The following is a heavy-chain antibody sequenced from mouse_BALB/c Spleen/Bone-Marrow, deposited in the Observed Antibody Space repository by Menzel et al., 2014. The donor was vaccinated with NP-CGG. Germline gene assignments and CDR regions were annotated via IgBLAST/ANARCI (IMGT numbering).Heavy chain of an antibody. Sequence: EVKLVESGGGLVQPKGSLKLSCAASGFTFNIYAMNWVRQAPGEGLEWVARIRSKSKNYATYYADSVKDRSTISRDDSQSMLHLQVNSLKTEDTAMYYCVRHSYHDNSLDYWGQGISVIVSS. V-gene: IGHV10-1*02. J-gene: IGHJ4*01. CDR3: VRHSYHDNSLDY. CDR2: IRSKSKNYAT. D-gene: IGHD2-12*01. CDR1: GFTFNIYA.